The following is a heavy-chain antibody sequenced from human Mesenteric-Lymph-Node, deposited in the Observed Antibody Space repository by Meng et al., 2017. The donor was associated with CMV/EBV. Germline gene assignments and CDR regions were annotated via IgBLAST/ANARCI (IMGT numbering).Heavy chain of an antibody. V-gene: IGHV3-48*03. CDR2: ISSSGSTV. CDR1: GFTFSSYE. Sequence: GGSLRLSCAASGFTFSSYEMNWVRQAPGKGLEWVSYISSSGSTVYYADSVKGRFTISRDNAKNSLYLQMNSLRAEDTAVYYCAPFIELELQDYYYGMDVWGQGTTVIVSS. D-gene: IGHD1-7*01. J-gene: IGHJ6*02. CDR3: APFIELELQDYYYGMDV.